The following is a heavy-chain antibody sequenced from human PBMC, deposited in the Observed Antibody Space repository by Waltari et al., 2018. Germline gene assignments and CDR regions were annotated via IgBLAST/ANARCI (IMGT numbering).Heavy chain of an antibody. CDR1: GYTFTSYD. D-gene: IGHD6-13*01. V-gene: IGHV1-8*01. CDR2: MNPNSGNT. CDR3: ARGRGAAAMDYYYYMDV. J-gene: IGHJ6*03. Sequence: QVQLVQSGAEVKKPGASVKVSCKASGYTFTSYDIHWVRQATGQGLEWMGWMNPNSGNTGYAQKFQGRVTMTRNTSISTAYMELSSLRSEDTAVYYCARGRGAAAMDYYYYMDVWGKGTTVTVSS.